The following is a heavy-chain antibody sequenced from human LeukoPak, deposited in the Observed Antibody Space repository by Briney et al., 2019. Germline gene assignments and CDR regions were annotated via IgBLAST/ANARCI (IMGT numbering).Heavy chain of an antibody. CDR3: ARDLAAAQDSSGYYFIY. Sequence: ASVKVSCKASGYTFTTYGISWVRQAPGQGLEWMGWISAYNGNTTYAQRFQGRVTMTTDTSTSTAYMDLRSLRSDDTAVYYCARDLAAAQDSSGYYFIYWGRGTLVTVSS. J-gene: IGHJ4*02. V-gene: IGHV1-18*01. CDR1: GYTFTTYG. D-gene: IGHD3-22*01. CDR2: ISAYNGNT.